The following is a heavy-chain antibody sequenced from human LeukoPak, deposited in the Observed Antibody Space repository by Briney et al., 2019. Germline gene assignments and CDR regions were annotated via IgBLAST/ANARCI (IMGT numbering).Heavy chain of an antibody. D-gene: IGHD4-17*01. CDR2: IYHSGST. CDR1: GGSISSSSYY. V-gene: IGHV4-39*07. CDR3: ASTTVRTGY. Sequence: SETLSLTCTVSGGSISSSSYYWGWIRQPPGKGLEWIGNIYHSGSTYYNPSLKSRVTISLDTSKNQFSLKLSSVTAADTAVYYCASTTVRTGYWGQGTLVTVSS. J-gene: IGHJ4*02.